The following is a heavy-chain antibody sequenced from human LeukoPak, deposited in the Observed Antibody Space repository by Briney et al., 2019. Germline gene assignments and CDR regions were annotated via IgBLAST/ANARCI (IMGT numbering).Heavy chain of an antibody. CDR1: GGSISSYY. V-gene: IGHV4-59*01. Sequence: SETLSLTCTVSGGSISSYYWSWIRQPPGKGLEWIGYIYYSGSTNYNPSLKSRVTISVDTSKNQFSLKLSSVTAADTAVYYCARVLRYCSGGSCYQYFDYWGQGTLVTVSS. J-gene: IGHJ4*02. D-gene: IGHD2-15*01. CDR2: IYYSGST. CDR3: ARVLRYCSGGSCYQYFDY.